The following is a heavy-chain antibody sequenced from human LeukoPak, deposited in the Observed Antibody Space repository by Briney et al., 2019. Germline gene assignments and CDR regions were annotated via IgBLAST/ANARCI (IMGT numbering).Heavy chain of an antibody. V-gene: IGHV5-51*01. CDR2: IYPDDSDA. D-gene: IGHD1-26*01. Sequence: GESLKISCKASGYKFSNYWIAWVRQMPGKGLEWMGTIYPDDSDARYSPSFQGQVTLSVDKSVTTAYLQWSSLKASGTAIYYCARRPTTNFDFWGQGTLVTVSS. CDR1: GYKFSNYW. CDR3: ARRPTTNFDF. J-gene: IGHJ4*02.